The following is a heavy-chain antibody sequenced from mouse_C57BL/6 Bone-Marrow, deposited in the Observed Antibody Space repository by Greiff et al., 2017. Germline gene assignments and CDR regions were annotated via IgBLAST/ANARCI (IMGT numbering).Heavy chain of an antibody. CDR3: ARGPDYYGSSYWYFDV. CDR2: IYPGDGDT. D-gene: IGHD1-1*01. J-gene: IGHJ1*03. Sequence: VHLVESGPELVKPGASVKISCKASGYAFSSSWMNWVKQRPGKGLEWIGRIYPGDGDTNYNGKFKGKATLTADKSSSTAYMQLSSLTSEDSAVYFCARGPDYYGSSYWYFDVWGTGTTVTVSS. CDR1: GYAFSSSW. V-gene: IGHV1-82*01.